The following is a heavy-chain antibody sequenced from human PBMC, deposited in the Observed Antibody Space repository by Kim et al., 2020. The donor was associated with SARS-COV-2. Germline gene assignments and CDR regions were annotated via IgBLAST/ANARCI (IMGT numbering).Heavy chain of an antibody. J-gene: IGHJ2*01. V-gene: IGHV1-69*02. Sequence: SVKVSCKASGGTFSSYTISWVRQAPGQGLEWMGRIIPILGIANYAQKFQGRVTITADKSTSTAYMELSSLRSEDTAVYYCARGGYGSGSYYRYFDLWGRGTLVTVSS. CDR1: GGTFSSYT. CDR2: IIPILGIA. D-gene: IGHD3-10*01. CDR3: ARGGYGSGSYYRYFDL.